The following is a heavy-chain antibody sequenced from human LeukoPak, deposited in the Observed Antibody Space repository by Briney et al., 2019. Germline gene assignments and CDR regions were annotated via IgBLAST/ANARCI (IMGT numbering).Heavy chain of an antibody. CDR2: IYSTGNT. J-gene: IGHJ5*02. V-gene: IGHV4-39*07. Sequence: SETLSLTCTVSGDFIRSGHYYWGWIRQSPGKGLEWMGSIYSTGNTHYNPSLESRLIISVDTSKNSFSLKLSSVTAADTAVYYCARATRPLYYDFWSGYYKCWFDPWGQGTLVTVSS. D-gene: IGHD3-3*01. CDR1: GDFIRSGHYY. CDR3: ARATRPLYYDFWSGYYKCWFDP.